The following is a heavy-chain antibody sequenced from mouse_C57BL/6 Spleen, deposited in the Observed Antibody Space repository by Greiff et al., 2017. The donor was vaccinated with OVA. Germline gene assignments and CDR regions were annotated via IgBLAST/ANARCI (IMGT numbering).Heavy chain of an antibody. V-gene: IGHV1-15*01. CDR2: IDPETGGT. Sequence: QVQLQQSGAELVRPGASVTLSCKASGYTFTDYEMHWVKQTPVHGLEWIGAIDPETGGTAYNQTFKGKAILTADKSSSTAYMELRSLTSEDSAVYYCTRWPSSLLRFDYWGQGTTLTVSS. CDR3: TRWPSSLLRFDY. D-gene: IGHD1-2*01. CDR1: GYTFTDYE. J-gene: IGHJ2*01.